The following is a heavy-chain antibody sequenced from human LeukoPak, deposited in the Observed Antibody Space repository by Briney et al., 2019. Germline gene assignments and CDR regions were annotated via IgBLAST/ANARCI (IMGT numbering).Heavy chain of an antibody. CDR3: ARLRNTMTTPRFDY. D-gene: IGHD4-17*01. V-gene: IGHV3-23*01. J-gene: IGHJ4*02. CDR1: GFPFTTYA. CDR2: ISGSDGGT. Sequence: GGSLRLSCAASGFPFTTYAMSWVRQAPGKGLEWVSAISGSDGGTHYADSVKGRFTSSRDNSNGTLYLQMNSLRADDTAVYYCARLRNTMTTPRFDYWGQGTLVTVSS.